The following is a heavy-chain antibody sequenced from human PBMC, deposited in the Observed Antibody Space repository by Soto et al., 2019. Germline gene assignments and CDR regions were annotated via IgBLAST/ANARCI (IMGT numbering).Heavy chain of an antibody. V-gene: IGHV4-61*03. CDR1: GGSVGSGSYY. D-gene: IGHD4-4*01. Sequence: SETLALTCTVSGGSVGSGSYYWSWIRQPLGMGLEWIGYIYYSGNTDYNPTLRGRATISVDKAKNHFSMHLTSVTSADTAIYYCARHSVLAYYSEHRNPHRFDPWGQGPLVTVAS. CDR2: IYYSGNT. J-gene: IGHJ5*02. CDR3: ARHSVLAYYSEHRNPHRFDP.